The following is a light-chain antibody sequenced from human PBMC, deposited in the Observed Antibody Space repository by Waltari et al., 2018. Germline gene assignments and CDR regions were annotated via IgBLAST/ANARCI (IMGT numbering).Light chain of an antibody. CDR3: LQYSNWYRT. Sequence: IVMTQSPATLSVSPGETATLSCRANQRITTNLAWFQQKPGQAPRLLIYAASSRAPGIPDRFRGGGSGTDFTLTISSLQSADFAVYYCLQYSNWYRTFGPGTKVEIK. J-gene: IGKJ1*01. V-gene: IGKV3-15*01. CDR2: AAS. CDR1: QRITTN.